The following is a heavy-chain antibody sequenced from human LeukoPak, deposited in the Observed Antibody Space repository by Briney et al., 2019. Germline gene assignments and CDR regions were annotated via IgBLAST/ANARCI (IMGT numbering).Heavy chain of an antibody. CDR3: AKGKVNHDGAFDF. Sequence: HPGGSLRLSCAASGFSFSSYAMSWVRQAPGKGLEWVSGIRAGGATTYYTDSVKGRFTMSRDNSKNTLSLQMNSLRAEDTAVYYCAKGKVNHDGAFDFWGQGTMVTVSS. J-gene: IGHJ3*01. V-gene: IGHV3-23*01. CDR2: IRAGGATT. CDR1: GFSFSSYA. D-gene: IGHD1-14*01.